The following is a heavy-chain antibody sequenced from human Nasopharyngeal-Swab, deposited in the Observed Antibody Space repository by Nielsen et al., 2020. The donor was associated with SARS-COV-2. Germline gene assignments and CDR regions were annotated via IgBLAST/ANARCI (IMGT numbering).Heavy chain of an antibody. Sequence: GGSLRLSCSASGFTFSDYYMSWIRQAPGKGLEYISYIRGSGGTVYYGDSMKGRFTISRDNAKNSLYLQMNSLRAEDTAVYYCARDRANWDFDYWGQGTLVTGSS. D-gene: IGHD7-27*01. CDR3: ARDRANWDFDY. V-gene: IGHV3-11*04. CDR1: GFTFSDYY. CDR2: IRGSGGTV. J-gene: IGHJ4*02.